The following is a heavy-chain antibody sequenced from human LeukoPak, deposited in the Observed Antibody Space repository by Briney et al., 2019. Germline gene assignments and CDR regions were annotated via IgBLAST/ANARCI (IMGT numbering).Heavy chain of an antibody. CDR2: IIPIFGTA. CDR1: GGTFSSYA. D-gene: IGHD2-2*01. V-gene: IGHV1-69*13. Sequence: ASVKVSCKASGGTFSSYAISWVRQAPGQGLEWMGGIIPIFGTANYAQKFQGRVTITADESTSTAYMELSSLRSEDTAVYYCARAGIGDIVVVPAVSFDYWGQGTLVTVSS. J-gene: IGHJ4*02. CDR3: ARAGIGDIVVVPAVSFDY.